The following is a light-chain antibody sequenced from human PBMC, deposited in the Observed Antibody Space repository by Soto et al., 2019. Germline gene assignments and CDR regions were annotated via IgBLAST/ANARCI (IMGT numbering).Light chain of an antibody. CDR2: GAS. Sequence: VLTQSPGTLSLCPGERATLSCRASQSVNNNYLAWYQQKPGQSPRLLIYGASIRATAIPDRFSGSGSGTDFTLTISRLEPEDSAVYYCQQHSRSITFGGGTKVEIK. CDR1: QSVNNNY. CDR3: QQHSRSIT. J-gene: IGKJ4*01. V-gene: IGKV3-20*01.